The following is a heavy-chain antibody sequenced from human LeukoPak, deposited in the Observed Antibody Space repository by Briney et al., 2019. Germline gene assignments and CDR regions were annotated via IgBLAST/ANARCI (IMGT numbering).Heavy chain of an antibody. V-gene: IGHV3-23*01. D-gene: IGHD6-19*01. CDR3: AKDLEPQWLEGSGLFDP. Sequence: PGGSLRLSCAASGFTFSSYAMSWVRQAPGKGLEWVSAISGSGGSTYYADSVKGRFTISSDNSKNTLYLQMNSLRAEDTAVYYCAKDLEPQWLEGSGLFDPWGQGTLVTVSS. J-gene: IGHJ5*02. CDR2: ISGSGGST. CDR1: GFTFSSYA.